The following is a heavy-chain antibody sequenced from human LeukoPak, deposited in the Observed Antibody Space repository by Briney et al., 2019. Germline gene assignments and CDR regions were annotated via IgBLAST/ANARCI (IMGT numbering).Heavy chain of an antibody. CDR3: ARDHATTMVRGVIPSWFDP. J-gene: IGHJ5*02. Sequence: ASVKVSCKASGYTFTSYAMHWMRQAPGQRLEWMGWINAGNGNTKYSQKFQGRVTITRDTSASTAYMELSSLRSEDTAVYYCARDHATTMVRGVIPSWFDPWGQGTLVTVSS. V-gene: IGHV1-3*01. D-gene: IGHD3-10*01. CDR1: GYTFTSYA. CDR2: INAGNGNT.